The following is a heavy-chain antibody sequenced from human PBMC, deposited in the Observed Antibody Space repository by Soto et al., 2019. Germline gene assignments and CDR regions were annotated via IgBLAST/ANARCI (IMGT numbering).Heavy chain of an antibody. CDR3: ARRDSSGSFDY. V-gene: IGHV1-2*02. D-gene: IGHD5-18*01. J-gene: IGHJ4*02. Sequence: ASVKVSCKASGYTFIYYYIHWVRLAPGHGPEWMGWINPKSGGTSHAQKFQGRVTMTRDTSTSTVYMELSRLTSDDRAVYYCARRDSSGSFDYRGQGTSVTVSS. CDR1: GYTFIYYY. CDR2: INPKSGGT.